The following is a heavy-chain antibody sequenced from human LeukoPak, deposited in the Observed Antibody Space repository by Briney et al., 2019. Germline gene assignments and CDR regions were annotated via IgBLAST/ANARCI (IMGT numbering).Heavy chain of an antibody. CDR2: ISAYNGNT. CDR1: GYTFTSYG. CDR3: AREGFYSSSWYYFDY. Sequence: ASVKVSCKASGYTFTSYGISWVRQAPGQGLEWMGWISAYNGNTNYAQKFQGRVTITRDTSASTAYMELSSLRSEDTAVYYCAREGFYSSSWYYFDYWGQGTLVTVSS. D-gene: IGHD6-13*01. V-gene: IGHV1-18*01. J-gene: IGHJ4*02.